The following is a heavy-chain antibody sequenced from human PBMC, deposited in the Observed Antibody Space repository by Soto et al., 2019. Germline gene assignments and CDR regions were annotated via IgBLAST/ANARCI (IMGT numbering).Heavy chain of an antibody. CDR2: MNREGTNI. Sequence: EVQLVESGGGLVQPGGSLRLSCATSEFTFNVYWVHWVRQAPGKGLVWVAHMNREGTNINYADSVKGRFTISRDHAKNALYLQVNSLRVEDTAVYYCVRDRGKPDACDIWGQGTVVTVSA. J-gene: IGHJ3*02. V-gene: IGHV3-74*01. CDR3: VRDRGKPDACDI. CDR1: EFTFNVYW.